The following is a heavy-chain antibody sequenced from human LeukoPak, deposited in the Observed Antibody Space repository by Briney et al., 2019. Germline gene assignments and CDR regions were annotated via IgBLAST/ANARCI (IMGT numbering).Heavy chain of an antibody. CDR3: ARRGGSSVGFDY. J-gene: IGHJ4*02. V-gene: IGHV4-59*12. CDR2: IYYSGST. CDR1: GGSFSGYY. D-gene: IGHD3-16*01. Sequence: SETLSLTCAVYGGSFSGYYWSWIRQPPGKGLEWIGYIYYSGSTYYNPSLKSRVTISVDTSKNQFSLKLSSVTAADTAVYYCARRGGSSVGFDYWGQGTLVTVSS.